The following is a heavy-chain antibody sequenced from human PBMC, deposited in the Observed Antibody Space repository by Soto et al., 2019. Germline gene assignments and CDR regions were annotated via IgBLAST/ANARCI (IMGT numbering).Heavy chain of an antibody. CDR3: ARSIVVVTALDY. J-gene: IGHJ4*02. CDR2: GNGNT. D-gene: IGHD2-21*02. V-gene: IGHV1-3*01. Sequence: GNGNTKYSQKFQGRVTITRDTSASTAYMELSSLRSEDTAVYYCARSIVVVTALDYWGQGTLVTVSS.